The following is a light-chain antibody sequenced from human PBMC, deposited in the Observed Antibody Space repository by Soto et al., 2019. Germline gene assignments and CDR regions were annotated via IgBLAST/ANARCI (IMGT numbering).Light chain of an antibody. Sequence: DSQMTQSPSTLSATVGDRVTXXXXASQGIRNDLGWYQQKPGKAPKRLIYAASSLQSGVPSRFSGSGSGTEFTLTISRLEPEDFAVYYCQQYGSSPITFGQGTRLEI. CDR2: AAS. CDR1: QGIRND. CDR3: QQYGSSPIT. V-gene: IGKV1-17*01. J-gene: IGKJ5*01.